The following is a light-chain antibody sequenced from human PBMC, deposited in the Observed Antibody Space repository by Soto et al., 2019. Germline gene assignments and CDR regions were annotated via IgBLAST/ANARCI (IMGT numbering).Light chain of an antibody. V-gene: IGKV3-15*01. Sequence: EIAMTQSPATLSVSPGERATLSCRASQSVNSNLAWYQQKPGQAPRLLIYGASTRATGIPARFSGSGSGTEFTVTISSLQSEDFAVYYCQQYNNWPITFGGGTKVEIK. CDR2: GAS. J-gene: IGKJ4*01. CDR1: QSVNSN. CDR3: QQYNNWPIT.